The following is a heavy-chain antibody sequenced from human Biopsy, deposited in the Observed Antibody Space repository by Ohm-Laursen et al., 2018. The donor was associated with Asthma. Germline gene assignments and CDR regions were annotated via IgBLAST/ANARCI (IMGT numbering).Heavy chain of an antibody. Sequence: SDTLSLTCTVSGSSINSSTWWSWVRQPPGKGLEWIGEFFHTGSTNYSPSLKSRVIISIDTYWNRVSLKLTSVTAADTAVYYCARGPELDVWGQGTTVTVSS. CDR2: FFHTGST. CDR1: GSSINSSTW. J-gene: IGHJ6*02. CDR3: ARGPELDV. V-gene: IGHV4-4*02.